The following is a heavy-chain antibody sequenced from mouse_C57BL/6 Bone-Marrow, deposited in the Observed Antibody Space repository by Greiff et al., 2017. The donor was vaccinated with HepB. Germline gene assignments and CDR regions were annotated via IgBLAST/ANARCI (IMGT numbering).Heavy chain of an antibody. CDR3: ARYGVTTNY. J-gene: IGHJ2*01. CDR1: GYTFTSYW. V-gene: IGHV1-59*01. Sequence: VQLQQPGAELVRPGTSVKLSCKASGYTFTSYWMHWVKQRPGQGLEWIGVIDPSDSYTNYNQKFKGKATLTVDTSSSTAYMQLSSLTSEDSAVYYCARYGVTTNYWGQGTTLTVSS. D-gene: IGHD2-2*01. CDR2: IDPSDSYT.